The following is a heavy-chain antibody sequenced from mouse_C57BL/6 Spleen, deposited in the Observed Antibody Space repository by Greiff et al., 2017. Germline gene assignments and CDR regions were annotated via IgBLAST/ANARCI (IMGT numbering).Heavy chain of an antibody. CDR2: ISSGSSTI. CDR1: GFTFSDYG. J-gene: IGHJ2*01. CDR3: ARGLTGFDY. D-gene: IGHD4-1*01. Sequence: VQLKESGGGLVKPGGSLKLSCAASGFTFSDYGMHWVRQAPEKGLEWVAYISSGSSTIYYADTVKGRFTISRDNAKNTLFLQMTSLRSEDTAMYYCARGLTGFDYWGQGTTLTVSS. V-gene: IGHV5-17*01.